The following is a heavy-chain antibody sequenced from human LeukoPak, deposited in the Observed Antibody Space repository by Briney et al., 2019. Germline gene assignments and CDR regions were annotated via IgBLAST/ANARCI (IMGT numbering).Heavy chain of an antibody. CDR3: TRATRVPLYYFDY. J-gene: IGHJ4*02. V-gene: IGHV1-3*01. D-gene: IGHD2-15*01. CDR2: INAGNGNT. CDR1: GYTFTSYA. Sequence: ASVKVSCKASGYTFTSYAMHWVRQAPGQRLEWMGWINAGNGNTKYSQKFQGRVTITRDTSASTAYMELSSLRSEDTAVYYCTRATRVPLYYFDYWGQGTLVTVSS.